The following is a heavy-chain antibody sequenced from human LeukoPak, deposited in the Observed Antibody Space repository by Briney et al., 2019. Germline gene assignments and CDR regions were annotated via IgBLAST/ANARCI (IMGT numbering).Heavy chain of an antibody. CDR2: ISSSGSTI. V-gene: IGHV3-11*01. Sequence: KTGGSLRLSCAASGFTFSDYYMSWIRQAPGKGLEWVSYISSSGSTIYYADSVKGRFTISRDNAKNSLYLQMNSLGAEDTAVYYCARGLAVAEGAFDIWGQGTMVTVSS. CDR3: ARGLAVAEGAFDI. CDR1: GFTFSDYY. J-gene: IGHJ3*02. D-gene: IGHD6-19*01.